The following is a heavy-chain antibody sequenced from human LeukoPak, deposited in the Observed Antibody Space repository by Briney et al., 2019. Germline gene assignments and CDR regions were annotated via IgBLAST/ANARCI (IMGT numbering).Heavy chain of an antibody. CDR1: GGSISSYY. V-gene: IGHV4-59*01. J-gene: IGHJ5*02. CDR2: IYYSGST. Sequence: SETLSLTCTVSGGSISSYYWSWIRQPPGKGLEWIGYIYYSGSTNYNPSLKSRVTISVDTSKNQFSLKLSSVTAADTAVYYCARAARSYYGSGSYYIGWFDPWGQGSLVTVSS. D-gene: IGHD3-10*01. CDR3: ARAARSYYGSGSYYIGWFDP.